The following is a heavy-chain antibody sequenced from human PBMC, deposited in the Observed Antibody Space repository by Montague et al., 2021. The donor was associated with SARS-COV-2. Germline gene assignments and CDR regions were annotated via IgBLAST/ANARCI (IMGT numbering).Heavy chain of an antibody. CDR2: VLHNKGT. CDR3: VRHPHYDGLNGPPDV. Sequence: SETLSLTCTVSGVSVTDYYWSWIRQPPGKGLEWVGDVLHNKGTNFNPSLKSRVAISVDTSKNQFSLGLTSVTAADTAYYHCVRHPHYDGLNGPPDVWDQGALVTVSS. D-gene: IGHD3-16*01. CDR1: GVSVTDYY. V-gene: IGHV4-59*08. J-gene: IGHJ4*02.